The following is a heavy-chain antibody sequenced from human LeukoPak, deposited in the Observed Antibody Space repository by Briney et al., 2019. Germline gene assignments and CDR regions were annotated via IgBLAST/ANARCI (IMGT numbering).Heavy chain of an antibody. J-gene: IGHJ5*02. V-gene: IGHV4-34*01. Sequence: SETLSLTCAVYGGSFSGYYWSWIRQPPGKGLEWIGNVYFSGSTYYNTSLKSRVTISVDTSKNQFSLKLSSVTAADTAVYYCARSCGRSETSCYTPWGQGTLVTVSS. D-gene: IGHD3-16*02. CDR3: ARSCGRSETSCYTP. CDR1: GGSFSGYY. CDR2: VYFSGST.